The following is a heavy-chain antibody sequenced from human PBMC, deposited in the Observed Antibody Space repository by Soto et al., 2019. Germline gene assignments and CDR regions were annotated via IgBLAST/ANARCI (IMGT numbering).Heavy chain of an antibody. CDR2: IYYSGST. CDR1: GGSISSYY. J-gene: IGHJ4*02. CDR3: ARLVAVNFDY. Sequence: PSETLSLTCTVSGGSISSYYWSWIRQPPGKGLEWIGYIYYSGSTNYNPFLKSRVTISVDTSKNQFSLKLSSVTAADTAVYYCARLVAVNFDYWGQGTLVTVSS. V-gene: IGHV4-59*01.